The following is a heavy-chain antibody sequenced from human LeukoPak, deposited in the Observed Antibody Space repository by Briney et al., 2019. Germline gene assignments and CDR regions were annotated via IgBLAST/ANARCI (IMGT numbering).Heavy chain of an antibody. D-gene: IGHD1-14*01. J-gene: IGHJ4*02. V-gene: IGHV4-4*07. CDR2: IYSSGIT. Sequence: SETLSLTCTVSGGSLTSFYWSWIRQPAGKGLEWIGRIYSSGITNYNPSLKNRVTMSVVSSNSQFSLKLTSVTAADTPVYYCARDARGAGESDYWGQGTLVTVSS. CDR3: ARDARGAGESDY. CDR1: GGSLTSFY.